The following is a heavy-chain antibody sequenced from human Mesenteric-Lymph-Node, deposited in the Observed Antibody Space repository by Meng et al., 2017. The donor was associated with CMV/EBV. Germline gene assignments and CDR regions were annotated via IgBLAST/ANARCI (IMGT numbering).Heavy chain of an antibody. CDR2: INAGNGNT. CDR3: ARDRYDPYFDY. CDR1: GSTFTSYA. Sequence: SCKASGSTFTSYALHWVRQAPGQRLEWMGWINAGNGNTKYSQKFQGRVTITRDTSASTAYMELSSLRSEDTAVYYCARDRYDPYFDYWGRGTLVTVSS. J-gene: IGHJ4*02. D-gene: IGHD3-3*01. V-gene: IGHV1-3*01.